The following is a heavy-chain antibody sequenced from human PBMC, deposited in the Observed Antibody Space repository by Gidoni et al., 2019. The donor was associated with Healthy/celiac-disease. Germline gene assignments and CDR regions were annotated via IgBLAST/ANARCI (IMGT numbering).Heavy chain of an antibody. D-gene: IGHD3-9*01. CDR1: GFTFSSYS. Sequence: EVQLVESGGGLVKPGGSLSLSCAASGFTFSSYSMNWVRQAPGKGLEWVSSISSSSSYIYYADSVKGRFTISRDNAKNSLYLQMNSLRAEDTAVYYCARYDILTGYDAYYFDYWGQGTLVTVSS. J-gene: IGHJ4*02. CDR3: ARYDILTGYDAYYFDY. V-gene: IGHV3-21*01. CDR2: ISSSSSYI.